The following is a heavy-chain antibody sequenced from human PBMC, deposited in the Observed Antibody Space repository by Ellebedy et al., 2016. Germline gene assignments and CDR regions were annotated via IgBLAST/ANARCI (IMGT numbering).Heavy chain of an antibody. Sequence: ASVKVSXKASGYSFTTYDIHWVRQAPGQGPEWMGTINPSVGRTRYGEKFQGRVTVTRDTSPRTVYMELSSLKSEDTAIYYCARAYYYGSGSYNYAFDIWGQGTTVTVSS. CDR1: GYSFTTYD. CDR2: INPSVGRT. V-gene: IGHV1-46*01. CDR3: ARAYYYGSGSYNYAFDI. D-gene: IGHD3-10*01. J-gene: IGHJ3*02.